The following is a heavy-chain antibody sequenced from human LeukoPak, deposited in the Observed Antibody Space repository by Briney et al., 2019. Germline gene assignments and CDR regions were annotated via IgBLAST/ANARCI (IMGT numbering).Heavy chain of an antibody. Sequence: PSETLSLTCTVSGGSISSSSYYWGWLRQPPGKGLEWFASIYYRGSTYYNPSLKSRVTISVDTSKSQFSLKLSSVTAADTAVYYCARLTDYDGSGSSRKNILFDYWGQGTLVTVSS. CDR2: IYYRGST. CDR3: ARLTDYDGSGSSRKNILFDY. V-gene: IGHV4-39*01. D-gene: IGHD3-10*01. CDR1: GGSISSSSYY. J-gene: IGHJ4*02.